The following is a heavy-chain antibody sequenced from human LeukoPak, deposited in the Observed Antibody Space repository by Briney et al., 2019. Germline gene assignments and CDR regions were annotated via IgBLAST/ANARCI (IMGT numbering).Heavy chain of an antibody. D-gene: IGHD3-3*01. CDR2: INAGNGNT. Sequence: ASVKVSCKASGYTFTSYAMHWVRQAPGQRLEWMGWINAGNGNTKYSQKFQGRVTITRDTSASTAYMELSSLRSEDTAVYYCARGGRFLEWDPSPYYGIDVWGQGTTVTVSS. J-gene: IGHJ6*02. V-gene: IGHV1-3*01. CDR1: GYTFTSYA. CDR3: ARGGRFLEWDPSPYYGIDV.